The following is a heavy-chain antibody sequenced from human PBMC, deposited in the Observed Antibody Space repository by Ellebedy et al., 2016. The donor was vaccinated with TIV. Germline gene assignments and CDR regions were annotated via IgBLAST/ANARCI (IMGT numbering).Heavy chain of an antibody. CDR1: DGSISSSSYY. J-gene: IGHJ5*02. Sequence: MPSETLSLTCTVSDGSISSSSYYWGWIRQPPGKGLEWIGGVYFGGDTYYNPSLKSRVTISVDTSKTHLSLKLSSVTAADTAVYYCAIVLGPTSPVDHWGQGTLVTVSS. CDR3: AIVLGPTSPVDH. V-gene: IGHV4-39*02. D-gene: IGHD1-26*01. CDR2: VYFGGDT.